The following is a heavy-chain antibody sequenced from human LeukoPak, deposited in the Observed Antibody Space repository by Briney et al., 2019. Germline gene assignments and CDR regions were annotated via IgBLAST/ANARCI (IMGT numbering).Heavy chain of an antibody. CDR2: ISSSSSYI. Sequence: EGSLRLSCAASGFTFSSYSMNWVRQAPGKGLEWVSSISSSSSYIYYADSVKGRFTISRDNAKNSLYLQMNSLRAEDTAVYYCARDYVDSSGYYSMILPDIWGQGTMVTVSS. D-gene: IGHD3-22*01. CDR1: GFTFSSYS. J-gene: IGHJ3*02. CDR3: ARDYVDSSGYYSMILPDI. V-gene: IGHV3-21*01.